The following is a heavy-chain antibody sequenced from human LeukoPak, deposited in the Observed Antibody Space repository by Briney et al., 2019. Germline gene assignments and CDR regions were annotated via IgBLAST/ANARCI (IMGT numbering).Heavy chain of an antibody. CDR1: GFTFSSYA. J-gene: IGHJ4*02. D-gene: IGHD3-10*01. CDR2: ISYDGSNK. V-gene: IGHV3-30*04. Sequence: GGSLRLSCAASGFTFSSYAMHWVHQAPGKGLEWVAVISYDGSNKYYADSVKGRFTISRDNSKNTLYLQMNSLRAEDTAVYYCAELLWFGDPFDYWGQGTLVTVSS. CDR3: AELLWFGDPFDY.